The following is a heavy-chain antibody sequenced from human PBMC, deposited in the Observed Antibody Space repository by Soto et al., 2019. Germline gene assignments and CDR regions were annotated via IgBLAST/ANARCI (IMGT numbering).Heavy chain of an antibody. J-gene: IGHJ6*04. CDR1: GGTFSSYA. CDR3: AREGAADIVVVPAAPYSYYNGRDV. D-gene: IGHD2-2*01. Sequence: SVKVSCKASGGTFSSYAISWVRQAPGQGLEWMGGIIPIFGTANYAQRFQGRVTITADESTSTAYMELSSLRSEDTAVYYCAREGAADIVVVPAAPYSYYNGRDVWGKGTTGPVS. V-gene: IGHV1-69*13. CDR2: IIPIFGTA.